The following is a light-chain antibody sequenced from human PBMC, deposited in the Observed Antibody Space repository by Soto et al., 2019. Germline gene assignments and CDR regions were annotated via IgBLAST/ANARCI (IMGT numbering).Light chain of an antibody. Sequence: DVVMTQSPLSLPVTLGQPASISCRSSQSLVYSDGNAYLNWFQQRPGQSPRRLIYKASNRDSGVPDRFSGSWSGTDFPLQINRVADEDVGIYYCMHGTPWPPTFGRGTRVEIK. CDR1: QSLVYSDGNAY. CDR3: MHGTPWPPT. V-gene: IGKV2-30*01. CDR2: KAS. J-gene: IGKJ1*01.